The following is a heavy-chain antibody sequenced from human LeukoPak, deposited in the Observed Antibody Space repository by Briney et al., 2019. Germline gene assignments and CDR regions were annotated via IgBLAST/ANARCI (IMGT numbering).Heavy chain of an antibody. CDR2: IIPILKTT. D-gene: IGHD3-22*01. J-gene: IGHJ4*02. CDR3: ARGHYYDSSGYPLGY. Sequence: ASVKVSCKASGGAFRSYAISWVRQAPGQGLEWMGGIIPILKTTNYAQKFQGRVTITADESMTTAYMELSSLRSEDTAVYYCARGHYYDSSGYPLGYWGQGTLVTVSS. CDR1: GGAFRSYA. V-gene: IGHV1-69*13.